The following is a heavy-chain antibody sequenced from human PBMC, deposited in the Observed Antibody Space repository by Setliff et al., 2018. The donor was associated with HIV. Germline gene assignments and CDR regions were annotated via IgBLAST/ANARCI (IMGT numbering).Heavy chain of an antibody. V-gene: IGHV4-31*03. D-gene: IGHD3-10*01. CDR2: IYYIGGA. CDR1: GGSINSSGYY. CDR3: ARESMLRGLRHAVDI. J-gene: IGHJ3*02. Sequence: SETLSLTCTVSGGSINSSGYYWTWVRQHPGKGLQWIGYIYYIGGAYYNPSLKSRVTISLDTSKNHFSLNLSSVTAADTAVYYCARESMLRGLRHAVDIWGQGTMVTVSS.